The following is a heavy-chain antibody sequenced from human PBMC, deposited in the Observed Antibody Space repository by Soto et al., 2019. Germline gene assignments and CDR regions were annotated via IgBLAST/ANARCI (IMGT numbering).Heavy chain of an antibody. CDR1: GFTVSSNY. Sequence: GGSLRLSCAASGFTVSSNYMSWVRQAPGKGLEWVSVIYSGGSTYYADSVKGRFTISRDNSKNTLYLQMNSLRAEDTAVYYCARDIQGWDNAFDIWGQGTMVTVSS. CDR2: IYSGGST. J-gene: IGHJ3*02. CDR3: ARDIQGWDNAFDI. V-gene: IGHV3-53*01. D-gene: IGHD1-26*01.